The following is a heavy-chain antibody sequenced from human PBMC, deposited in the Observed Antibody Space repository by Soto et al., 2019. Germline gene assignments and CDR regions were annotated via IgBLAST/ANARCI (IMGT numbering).Heavy chain of an antibody. CDR1: GGAFSDYA. J-gene: IGHJ6*02. CDR2: IMPIFRAP. CDR3: ASWLKGPDIGNYYYGMDV. D-gene: IGHD2-15*01. Sequence: QVQLVQSGAEVKKPGSSVKVSCKASGGAFSDYAFSWVRQAPGQGIEWLGGIMPIFRAPDYAQKFQGRVTITADEFTRTAYMEMNSLRSEATAVYYCASWLKGPDIGNYYYGMDVWGQGTTVTVS. V-gene: IGHV1-69*12.